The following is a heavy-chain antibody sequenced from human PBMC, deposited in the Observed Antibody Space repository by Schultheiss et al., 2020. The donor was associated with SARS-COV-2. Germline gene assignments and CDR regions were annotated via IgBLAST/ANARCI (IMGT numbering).Heavy chain of an antibody. V-gene: IGHV4-30-4*08. D-gene: IGHD3-16*02. Sequence: SETLSLTCTVSGGSISSGGYYWSWIRQHPGKGLEWIGYIYHSGSTYYNPSLKSRVTISVDTSKNQFSLKLSSVTAADTAVYYCARVPSITFGGVIEPFDYWGQGTLVTVSS. CDR2: IYHSGST. CDR3: ARVPSITFGGVIEPFDY. J-gene: IGHJ4*02. CDR1: GGSISSGGYY.